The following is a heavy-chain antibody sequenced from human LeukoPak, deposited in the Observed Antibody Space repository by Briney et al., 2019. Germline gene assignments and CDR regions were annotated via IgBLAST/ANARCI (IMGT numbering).Heavy chain of an antibody. J-gene: IGHJ4*02. CDR3: AKWRLGKDY. V-gene: IGHV3-23*01. D-gene: IGHD2-21*01. Sequence: GGSLRLSCAASGFTFSDYYMSWIRQAPGKGLEWVSAISGSGGSTYYADSVTGRFTISRDNSKNTLYLQMNSLRAEDTAVYYCAKWRLGKDYWGQGPLVTVSS. CDR1: GFTFSDYY. CDR2: ISGSGGST.